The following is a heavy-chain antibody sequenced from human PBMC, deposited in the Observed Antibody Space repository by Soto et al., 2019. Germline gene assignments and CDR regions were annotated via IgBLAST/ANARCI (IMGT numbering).Heavy chain of an antibody. Sequence: QVQLVQSGAEVKKPGASVKVSCKASGYTFTSYDFSWVRQAPGQGLEWMGWISAYNGNTNYAQKFQGRVTMTTDTSTSTAYMELRSLRSDDTAVYYCARSGSGAAYYYHGLDVWGQGTTVTVSS. CDR3: ARSGSGAAYYYHGLDV. J-gene: IGHJ6*02. V-gene: IGHV1-18*04. D-gene: IGHD7-27*01. CDR1: GYTFTSYD. CDR2: ISAYNGNT.